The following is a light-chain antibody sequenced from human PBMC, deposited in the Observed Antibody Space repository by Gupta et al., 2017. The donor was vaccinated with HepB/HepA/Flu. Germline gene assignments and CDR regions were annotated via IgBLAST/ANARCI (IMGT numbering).Light chain of an antibody. CDR2: KAS. V-gene: IGKV1-5*03. J-gene: IGKJ4*01. CDR3: QQYNSYPLT. CDR1: QSIRSR. Sequence: DIQMTRSPSTLSASVGDRVTITCRASQSIRSRLAWYQQKPGKVPKLLIYKASSLESGVPSRCSGSESGTEFTLTISSLQPDDFAIYYCQQYNSYPLTFAGGIKVEIK.